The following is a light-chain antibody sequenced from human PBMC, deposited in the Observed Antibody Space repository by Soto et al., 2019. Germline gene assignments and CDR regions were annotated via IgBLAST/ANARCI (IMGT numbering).Light chain of an antibody. CDR3: HQYGSSPYT. CDR2: GAS. V-gene: IGKV3-20*01. CDR1: QSVSSSS. Sequence: EIVLTQSPGTLSLSPGERATLSCRASQSVSSSSLAWYQQKPGQAPRLLIYGASSRATGIPDRFSGSGSGTGFTLTISRLEPEEFAVFYCHQYGSSPYTFGQGTKLEIK. J-gene: IGKJ2*01.